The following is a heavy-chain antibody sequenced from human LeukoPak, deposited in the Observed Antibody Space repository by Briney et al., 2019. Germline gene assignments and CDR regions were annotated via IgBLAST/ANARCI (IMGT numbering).Heavy chain of an antibody. CDR2: ISGSGGST. CDR1: GFTFSSYA. CDR3: AKGPGVGAIGDYFDY. D-gene: IGHD1-26*01. Sequence: GGSLRLSCAASGFTFSSYAMRWLRQAPEKGLEWVSAISGSGGSTYYADSVKGRFTISRDNSKNTLYLQMNSLRAEDTAVYYCAKGPGVGAIGDYFDYWGQGTLVTVSS. V-gene: IGHV3-23*01. J-gene: IGHJ4*02.